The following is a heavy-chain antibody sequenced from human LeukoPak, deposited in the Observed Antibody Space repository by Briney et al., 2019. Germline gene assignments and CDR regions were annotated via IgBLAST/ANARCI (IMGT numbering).Heavy chain of an antibody. D-gene: IGHD6-19*01. V-gene: IGHV4-59*01. Sequence: SETLSLTCTVSGDSISSYYWSWIRQPPGKGLEWIGYIYYSGSTNYNPSLKSRVTISIDTSKNQFSLKLSSVTAADTAVYYCARFGSGWWYNDYWGQGTLVTVSS. CDR1: GDSISSYY. CDR2: IYYSGST. J-gene: IGHJ4*02. CDR3: ARFGSGWWYNDY.